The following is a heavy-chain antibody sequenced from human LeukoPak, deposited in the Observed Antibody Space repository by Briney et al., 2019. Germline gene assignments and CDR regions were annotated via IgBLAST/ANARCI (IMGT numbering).Heavy chain of an antibody. CDR3: ARGEAYDILTGYNSYYFDY. CDR1: GGSISSYF. Sequence: SWTLSLTCTFSGGSISSYFWSWLRQPPGRGLEWVGYIYYSGSTNYNPSLKSRVTISVDTSKNQCSLKLSSVTAADTAVYYCARGEAYDILTGYNSYYFDYWGQGTLVTVSS. CDR2: IYYSGST. J-gene: IGHJ4*02. D-gene: IGHD3-9*01. V-gene: IGHV4-59*01.